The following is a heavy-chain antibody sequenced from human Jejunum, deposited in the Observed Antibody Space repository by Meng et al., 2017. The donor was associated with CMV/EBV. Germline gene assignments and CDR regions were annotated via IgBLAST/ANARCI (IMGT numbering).Heavy chain of an antibody. CDR1: SIRTYW. CDR2: IHHSGTT. Sequence: SIRTYWWSWIRQSPDKGLEWIGYIHHSGTTNPHPSLRSRVIMSVDTSNNQFSLKLTSVTAADTAVYYCARDSYHYGSSTYNWFDPWGEGILVTVSS. V-gene: IGHV4-59*01. J-gene: IGHJ5*02. D-gene: IGHD3-10*01. CDR3: ARDSYHYGSSTYNWFDP.